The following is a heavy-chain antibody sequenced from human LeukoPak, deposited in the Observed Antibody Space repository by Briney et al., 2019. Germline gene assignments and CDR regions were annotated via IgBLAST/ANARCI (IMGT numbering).Heavy chain of an antibody. CDR1: GFTFSSYG. Sequence: GRSLRLSCAASGFTFSSYGMHWVRQAPGKGLEWVAVISYDGSNKYYADSVKGRFTISRDNSKNTLYLQMNSLRAEDTAVYYCAKIVDDSSSFDYWGQGTLVTVSS. D-gene: IGHD3-22*01. CDR3: AKIVDDSSSFDY. V-gene: IGHV3-30*18. CDR2: ISYDGSNK. J-gene: IGHJ4*02.